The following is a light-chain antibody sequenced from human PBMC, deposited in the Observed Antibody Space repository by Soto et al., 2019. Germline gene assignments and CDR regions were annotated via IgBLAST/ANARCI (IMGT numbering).Light chain of an antibody. Sequence: VLTQPPSVSSAPGQKVTISCSGSSSNIGGNSVSWYQQLPGTAPNLLIYDDNKRPSGIPDRFSGSKSGTSATLGITGFQTGDEADYYCGSWDSSLSAYVFGTGTKVTVL. J-gene: IGLJ1*01. CDR2: DDN. V-gene: IGLV1-51*01. CDR1: SSNIGGNS. CDR3: GSWDSSLSAYV.